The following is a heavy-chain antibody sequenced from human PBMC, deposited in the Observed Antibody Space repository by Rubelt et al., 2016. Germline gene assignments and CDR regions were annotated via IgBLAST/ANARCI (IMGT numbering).Heavy chain of an antibody. CDR1: GGSFSGYY. CDR3: ARHLYDSIAVTYYFDY. CDR2: IYYSGST. J-gene: IGHJ4*02. V-gene: IGHV4-34*01. Sequence: QVQLQQWGAGLLKPSETLSLTCAVYGGSFSGYYWSWIRQPPGKGLEWIGRIYYSGSTYYNPSLKSGVTISVDTSKNQFSLKLSSVTAADTAVYYCARHLYDSIAVTYYFDYWGQGTLVTVSS. D-gene: IGHD3-22*01.